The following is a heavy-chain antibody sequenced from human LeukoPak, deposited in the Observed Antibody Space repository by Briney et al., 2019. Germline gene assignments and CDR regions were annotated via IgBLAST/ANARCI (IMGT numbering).Heavy chain of an antibody. Sequence: GGSLRLSCVASTLTIGDYGMSWVRQAPGKGLEWVSGIDWSGDATSYSDSVKGRFTISRDNAKNFLYLQMTSLRAEDTAVYYCARDLSASWYSLGYWGQGTLVTVSS. CDR2: IDWSGDAT. V-gene: IGHV3-20*04. CDR3: ARDLSASWYSLGY. J-gene: IGHJ4*02. CDR1: TLTIGDYG. D-gene: IGHD6-13*01.